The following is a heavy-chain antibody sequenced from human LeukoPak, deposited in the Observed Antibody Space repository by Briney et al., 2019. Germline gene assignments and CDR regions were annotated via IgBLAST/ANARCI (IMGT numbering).Heavy chain of an antibody. CDR2: ISASGGST. V-gene: IGHV3-23*01. Sequence: GGSLRLSCAASGFTFSSFATSWVRQAPGKGLEWVSGISASGGSTYYADSVKGRFTISRDNSKNTLYLQMNSLRAEDTAVYYCARFEAVWFGELLRDYYYGMDVWGQGTTVTVSS. D-gene: IGHD3-10*01. CDR1: GFTFSSFA. J-gene: IGHJ6*02. CDR3: ARFEAVWFGELLRDYYYGMDV.